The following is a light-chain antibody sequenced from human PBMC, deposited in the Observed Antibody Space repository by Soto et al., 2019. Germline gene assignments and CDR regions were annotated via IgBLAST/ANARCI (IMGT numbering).Light chain of an antibody. CDR3: QQSFRSPFT. Sequence: DIQVTQSPSSLSASIGDRVTITCRASESITGYVNWYQQKPGKAPNLLIHAASRLQSGVPSRFSGSGSGTDFTLTIAAVKPEDFAIYYCQQSFRSPFTFCPGTRVDLK. V-gene: IGKV1-39*01. CDR2: AAS. J-gene: IGKJ3*01. CDR1: ESITGY.